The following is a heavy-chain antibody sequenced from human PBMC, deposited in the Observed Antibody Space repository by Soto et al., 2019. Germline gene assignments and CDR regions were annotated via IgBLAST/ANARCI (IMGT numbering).Heavy chain of an antibody. J-gene: IGHJ4*02. CDR2: ISGTGGST. CDR1: GFTFNNFA. CDR3: AKTSSASERDSPGW. V-gene: IGHV3-23*01. Sequence: EVQLLESGGALVRPGGSLRLSCAASGFTFNNFAMNWVRQVPGKVLEWVAAISGTGGSTFYSDSLGVRFTISRDNSKTILFLQMKSLKAGDTAVYYCAKTSSASERDSPGWWGQGTLVTVSS. D-gene: IGHD2-21*01.